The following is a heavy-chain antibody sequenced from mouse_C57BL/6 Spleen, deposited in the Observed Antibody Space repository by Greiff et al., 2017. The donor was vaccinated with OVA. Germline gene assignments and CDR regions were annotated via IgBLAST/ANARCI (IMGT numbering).Heavy chain of an antibody. J-gene: IGHJ1*03. CDR1: GFTFSDYY. CDR2: INYDGSST. Sequence: EVKLQESEGGLVQPGSSMKLSCTASGFTFSDYYMAWVRQVPEKGLEWVANINYDGSSTYYLDSLKSRFIISRDNAKNNLYLQMSSLKSEDTATYYCARGLTGYWYFDVWGTGTTVTVSS. CDR3: ARGLTGYWYFDV. V-gene: IGHV5-16*01. D-gene: IGHD4-1*01.